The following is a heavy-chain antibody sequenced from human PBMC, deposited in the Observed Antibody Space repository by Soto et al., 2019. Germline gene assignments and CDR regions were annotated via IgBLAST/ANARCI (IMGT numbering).Heavy chain of an antibody. J-gene: IGHJ4*02. D-gene: IGHD3-16*02. Sequence: QVQLQESGPGLVKPSETLSLTCTVSGGSVSSGSYYWSWIRQPPGKGLEWIGYIYYSGSTNYNPSLKSRVTISVDTSKNQSSLKLSSVTAADTAVYYCASAYVWGSYRIDYWGQGTLVTVSS. CDR1: GGSVSSGSYY. V-gene: IGHV4-61*01. CDR3: ASAYVWGSYRIDY. CDR2: IYYSGST.